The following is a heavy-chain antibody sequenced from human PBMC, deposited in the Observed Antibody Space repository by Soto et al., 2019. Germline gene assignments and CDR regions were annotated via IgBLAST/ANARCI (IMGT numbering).Heavy chain of an antibody. D-gene: IGHD4-17*01. J-gene: IGHJ6*02. CDR2: IIPIFGTA. V-gene: IGHV1-69*13. Sequence: SVKVSCKASGGTFSSYAISWVRQAPGQGLEWMGGIIPIFGTANYAQKFQGRVTITADESTSTAYMELSSLRSEDTAVYYCARVLTTVTKNYVFTLDSYYYGMDVWGQGTTVTVSS. CDR3: ARVLTTVTKNYVFTLDSYYYGMDV. CDR1: GGTFSSYA.